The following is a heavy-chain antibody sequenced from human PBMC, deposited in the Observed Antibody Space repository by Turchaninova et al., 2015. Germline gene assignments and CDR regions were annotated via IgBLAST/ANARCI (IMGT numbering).Heavy chain of an antibody. V-gene: IGHV4-31*03. Sequence: QVQPQESGPALVKPSQNLSLTCTVPGGSFSSGGNYWTWLRHPPRNVQEWIGNIHHSGITYYTPSRKSRVTITVDTSKNQFSLKLSSVTAADTAVYYCARDGGIASAGGGFDYWGQGTLVTVSS. CDR2: IHHSGIT. CDR1: GGSFSSGGNY. CDR3: ARDGGIASAGGGFDY. D-gene: IGHD6-13*01. J-gene: IGHJ4*02.